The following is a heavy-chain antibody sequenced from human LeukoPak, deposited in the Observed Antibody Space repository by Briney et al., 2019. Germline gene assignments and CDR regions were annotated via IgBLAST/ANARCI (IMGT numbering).Heavy chain of an antibody. V-gene: IGHV1-69*04. CDR3: ARDPSPLAAMVSYYFDY. D-gene: IGHD5-18*01. J-gene: IGHJ4*02. CDR2: IIPILGIA. CDR1: GGTFSSYA. Sequence: SVTVSCKASGGTFSSYAISWVRQAPGQGLEWMGRIIPILGIANYAQTFQGRVTITADKSTSTAYMELSSLRSEDTAVYYCARDPSPLAAMVSYYFDYWGQGTLVTVSS.